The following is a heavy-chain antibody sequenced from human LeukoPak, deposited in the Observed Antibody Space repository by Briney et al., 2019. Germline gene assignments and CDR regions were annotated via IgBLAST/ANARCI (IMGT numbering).Heavy chain of an antibody. Sequence: GESLRLSCAASGFTFDDYAMHWVRQAPGKGLEWVSGISWNSGSIGYADSVKGRFTISRDNAKNSLYLQMNSLRAEDTALYYCAKDIDYGGTRTPHYFDYWGQGTLLTVSS. CDR3: AKDIDYGGTRTPHYFDY. CDR1: GFTFDDYA. V-gene: IGHV3-9*01. CDR2: ISWNSGSI. D-gene: IGHD4-23*01. J-gene: IGHJ4*02.